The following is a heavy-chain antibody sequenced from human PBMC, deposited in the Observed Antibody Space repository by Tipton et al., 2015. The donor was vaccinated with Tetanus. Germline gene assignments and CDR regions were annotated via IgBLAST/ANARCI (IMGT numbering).Heavy chain of an antibody. J-gene: IGHJ4*02. D-gene: IGHD1/OR15-1a*01. Sequence: SLRLSCAASGFTFNTYTMNWVRQAPGKGLEWVSSISGSSGYIYYADSVKGRFTISRDNAKNSLYLQMNSLRAEDTAVYYCARDPTRRFDYWGPGTLVTVSS. CDR3: ARDPTRRFDY. CDR2: ISGSSGYI. V-gene: IGHV3-21*01. CDR1: GFTFNTYT.